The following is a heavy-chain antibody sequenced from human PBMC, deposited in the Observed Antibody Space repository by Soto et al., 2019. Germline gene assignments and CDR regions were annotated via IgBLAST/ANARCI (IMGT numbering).Heavy chain of an antibody. CDR1: GFTFSSYA. J-gene: IGHJ6*02. CDR3: AKDKGDYDYYYGMDV. Sequence: VGSLRLSCAASGFTFSSYAMSWVRQAPGKGLEWVSAISGSGGSTYYADSVKGRFTISRDNSKNTLYLQMNSLRAEDTAVYYCAKDKGDYDYYYGMDVWGQGTTVTVS. D-gene: IGHD2-21*02. CDR2: ISGSGGST. V-gene: IGHV3-23*01.